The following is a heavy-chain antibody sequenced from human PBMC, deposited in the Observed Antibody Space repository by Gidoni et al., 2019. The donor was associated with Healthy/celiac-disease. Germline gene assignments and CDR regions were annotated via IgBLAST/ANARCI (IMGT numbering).Heavy chain of an antibody. J-gene: IGHJ6*02. Sequence: QVQLQQWGAGLLKPSETLSLTCAVYCGSFSGYYWSWIRQPPGKGLEWIGEINHSGSTNYNPSLKSRVTISVDTSKNQFSLKLSSVTAADTAVYYCARANIVVVPALIYYYYGMDVWGQGTTVTVSS. CDR1: CGSFSGYY. V-gene: IGHV4-34*01. CDR3: ARANIVVVPALIYYYYGMDV. CDR2: INHSGST. D-gene: IGHD2-2*01.